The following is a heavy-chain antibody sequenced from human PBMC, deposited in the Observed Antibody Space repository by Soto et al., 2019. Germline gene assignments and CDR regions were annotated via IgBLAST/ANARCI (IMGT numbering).Heavy chain of an antibody. Sequence: QVQLQQWGAGLLKPSETLSLTCAVYGGSFSGYYWSWIRQPPGKGLEWIGEINYSGSTNYNPSLKSRVTISVDTSKNQFSLKLSSVTAADTAVYYCASSSTSLPYYGMDVWGQGTTVTVSS. J-gene: IGHJ6*02. CDR1: GGSFSGYY. CDR2: INYSGST. V-gene: IGHV4-34*01. D-gene: IGHD2-2*01. CDR3: ASSSTSLPYYGMDV.